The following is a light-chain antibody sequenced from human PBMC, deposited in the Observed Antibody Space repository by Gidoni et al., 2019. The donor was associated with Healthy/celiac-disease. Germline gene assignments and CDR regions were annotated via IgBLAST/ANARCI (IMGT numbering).Light chain of an antibody. J-gene: IGKJ2*01. CDR2: WAS. V-gene: IGKV4-1*01. CDR3: QQYYSTPYT. Sequence: IVMTQSPDSLAVSLGERATINCKSSQNVLYNSNNKNYLAWYHQKPGQPPKLLIYWASTRESGVPDRFGGSGSGTDFTLTISSLQAEDVAVYYCQQYYSTPYTFXQXTKLEIK. CDR1: QNVLYNSNNKNY.